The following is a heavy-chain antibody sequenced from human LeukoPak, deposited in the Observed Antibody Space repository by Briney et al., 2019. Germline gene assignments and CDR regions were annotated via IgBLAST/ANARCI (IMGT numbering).Heavy chain of an antibody. CDR1: GGSISSGSYY. J-gene: IGHJ6*03. Sequence: SQTLSLTCTVSGGSISSGSYYWSWIRQPAGKGLEWIGRIYTSGSTNYNPSLKSRVTMSVDTSKNQFSLKLSSVTAADTAVYYCARELPYYYDSSGYYLYYYYYYMDVWGKGTTVTVSS. CDR2: IYTSGST. CDR3: ARELPYYYDSSGYYLYYYYYYMDV. D-gene: IGHD3-22*01. V-gene: IGHV4-61*02.